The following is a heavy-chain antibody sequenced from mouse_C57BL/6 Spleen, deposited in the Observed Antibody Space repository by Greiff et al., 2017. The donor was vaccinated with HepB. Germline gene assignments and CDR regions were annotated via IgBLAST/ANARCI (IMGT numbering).Heavy chain of an antibody. CDR1: GFSLTSYA. Sequence: QVQLKESGPGLVAPSQSLSITCTVSGFSLTSYAISWVRQPPGKGLEWLGVIWTGGGTNYNSALKSRLSISKDNSKSQVFLKIKRLQTDDTDRYYCARYFPLYYDYDRAMVYWGQGTSVTVSS. D-gene: IGHD2-4*01. CDR2: IWTGGGT. V-gene: IGHV2-9-1*01. J-gene: IGHJ4*01. CDR3: ARYFPLYYDYDRAMVY.